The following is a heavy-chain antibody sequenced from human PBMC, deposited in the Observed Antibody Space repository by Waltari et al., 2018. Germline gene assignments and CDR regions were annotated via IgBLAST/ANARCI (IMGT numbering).Heavy chain of an antibody. Sequence: EVQLVESGGGLVQPGGSLRLSCAASGFPVGRNYMSWVRQAPGKGLEWVSVIYSGGSTYYADSVKGRFTISRHNSKNTLYLQMNSLRAEDTAVYYCARDGDGSLDYWGQGTLVTVSS. V-gene: IGHV3-53*04. J-gene: IGHJ4*02. CDR3: ARDGDGSLDY. CDR1: GFPVGRNY. CDR2: IYSGGST. D-gene: IGHD5-12*01.